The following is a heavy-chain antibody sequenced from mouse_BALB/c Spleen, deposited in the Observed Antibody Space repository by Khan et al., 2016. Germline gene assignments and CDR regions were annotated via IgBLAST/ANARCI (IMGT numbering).Heavy chain of an antibody. CDR2: IWAGGST. Sequence: QVQLKQSGPGLVAPSQSLSITCTVSGFSLTTYGVHWVRQPPGKGLEWLGVIWAGGSTIYNSALMSRLSISKDNSKSQVFLKMNSLKTDDTATYXCARDRYYGTSYFDYWGQGTTLTVSS. V-gene: IGHV2-9*02. D-gene: IGHD1-1*01. J-gene: IGHJ2*01. CDR1: GFSLTTYG. CDR3: ARDRYYGTSYFDY.